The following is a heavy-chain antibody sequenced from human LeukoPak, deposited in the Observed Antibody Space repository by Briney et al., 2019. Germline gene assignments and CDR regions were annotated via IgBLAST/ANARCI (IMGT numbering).Heavy chain of an antibody. J-gene: IGHJ3*02. D-gene: IGHD3-9*01. CDR1: GGSVTSGDDY. CDR3: ARGVNFAHILTGYFRFAAFDI. CDR2: ISSGGST. Sequence: SETLSLTCTVSGGSVTSGDDYWGWIRQHPGRGLEWIGYISSGGSTYANPSLKSRISISIDRSKNQFSLNVRSVTAADTAVYFCARGVNFAHILTGYFRFAAFDIWGQGTVVTVSS. V-gene: IGHV4-31*03.